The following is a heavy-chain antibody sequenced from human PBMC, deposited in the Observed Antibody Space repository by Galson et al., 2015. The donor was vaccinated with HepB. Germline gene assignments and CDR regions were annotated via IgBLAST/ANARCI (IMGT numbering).Heavy chain of an antibody. CDR3: ARVVPYCSSTICYCDY. CDR2: ISSSSNYI. D-gene: IGHD2-2*01. J-gene: IGHJ4*02. CDR1: GFTFSSYS. Sequence: SLRLSCAASGFTFSSYSMKWVRQAPGKGLEWVSSISSSSNYIYYAGSVKGRFTISRDNAKNSLYLQMNSLRAEDTAVYYCARVVPYCSSTICYCDYWGQGTLVTVSS. V-gene: IGHV3-21*01.